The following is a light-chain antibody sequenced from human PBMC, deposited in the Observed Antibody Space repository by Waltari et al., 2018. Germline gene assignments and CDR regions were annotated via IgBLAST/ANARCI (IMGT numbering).Light chain of an antibody. Sequence: EIVLTQSPGTLSLSPGERATLSCRASQSLSSTYLAWYQQKPGQAPRLLNYGASSRATGIPDRFSGSGSGTEFTLSISRLEPEDSAVYYCQQYGRSPYTFGQGTKLEIK. V-gene: IGKV3-20*01. CDR3: QQYGRSPYT. J-gene: IGKJ2*01. CDR1: QSLSSTY. CDR2: GAS.